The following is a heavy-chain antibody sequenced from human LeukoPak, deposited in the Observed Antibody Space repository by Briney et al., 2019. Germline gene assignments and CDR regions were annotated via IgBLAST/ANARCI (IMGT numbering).Heavy chain of an antibody. J-gene: IGHJ3*02. CDR3: ARHKRGYYSPFDI. Sequence: GGTLRLSCAASGFTVSSYGMSWVRQAPGKGLEWVSAISGSGGSTYYADSVKGRFTISRDKSKNSLFLQMNSLRAEDTAIYYCARHKRGYYSPFDIWGQGTMVTVSS. D-gene: IGHD3-10*01. V-gene: IGHV3-23*01. CDR2: ISGSGGST. CDR1: GFTVSSYG.